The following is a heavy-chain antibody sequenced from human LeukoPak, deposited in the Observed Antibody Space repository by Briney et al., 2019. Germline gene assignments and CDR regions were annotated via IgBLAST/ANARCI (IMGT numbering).Heavy chain of an antibody. Sequence: GGSLRLSCAASGFTFSSYSMTWVRQSPGKGLEWVSVISGSGGTTHFADSVSGRFTISRDNSKNTVYLQMDSLRAEDSAVYYCAKNAGYSYGLYYSDYWGQGTLVTVSS. CDR3: AKNAGYSYGLYYSDY. CDR1: GFTFSSYS. D-gene: IGHD5-18*01. CDR2: ISGSGGTT. J-gene: IGHJ4*02. V-gene: IGHV3-23*01.